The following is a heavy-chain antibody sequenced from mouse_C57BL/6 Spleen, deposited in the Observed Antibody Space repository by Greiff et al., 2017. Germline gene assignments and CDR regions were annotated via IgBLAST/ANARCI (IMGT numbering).Heavy chain of an antibody. Sequence: VQLQQSGAELARPGASVKLSCKASGYTFTSYGISWVKQRTGQGLEWIGEIYPRSGNTYYNEKFKGKATLTADKSSSTAYMVLRSLTSEDSAVYFCARGDWDGWFAYWGQGTLVTVSA. CDR1: GYTFTSYG. V-gene: IGHV1-81*01. CDR2: IYPRSGNT. J-gene: IGHJ3*01. CDR3: ARGDWDGWFAY. D-gene: IGHD4-1*01.